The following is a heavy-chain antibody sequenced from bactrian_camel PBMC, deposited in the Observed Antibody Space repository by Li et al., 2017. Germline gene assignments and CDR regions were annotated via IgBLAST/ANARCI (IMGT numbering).Heavy chain of an antibody. J-gene: IGHJ4*01. Sequence: VQLVESGGASVQAGGSLRLSCAASEYTTCMAWFRQAPGKEREGVATIYTAGALYYADSVKGRFTISQDNDKNVLSLQMNDLKVEDTAMYYCAAERSFVVGRWGSKYEYRYWGQGTQVTVS. CDR1: EYTTC. CDR2: IYTAGAL. CDR3: AAERSFVVGRWGSKYEYRY. D-gene: IGHD2*01. V-gene: IGHV3S1*01.